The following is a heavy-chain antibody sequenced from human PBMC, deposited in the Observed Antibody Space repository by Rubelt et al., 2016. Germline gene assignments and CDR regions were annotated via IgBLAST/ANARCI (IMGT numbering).Heavy chain of an antibody. V-gene: IGHV4-34*01. Sequence: QVQLQQWGAGLLKPSETLSLTCAVYGGSFSGYYWSWIRQPPGKGLAWIGGINHSGSTNYNPSLQSRVPISVDTAKNQFSLKLSYVTAADTAVYYCARGKEGLGVTMMDYWGQGTLVTVSS. CDR2: INHSGST. CDR3: ARGKEGLGVTMMDY. CDR1: GGSFSGYY. J-gene: IGHJ4*02. D-gene: IGHD3-22*01.